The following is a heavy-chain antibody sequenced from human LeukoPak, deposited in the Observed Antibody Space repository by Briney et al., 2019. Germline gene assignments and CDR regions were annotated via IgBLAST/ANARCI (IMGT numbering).Heavy chain of an antibody. CDR2: INHSGST. CDR3: AREVISLSYAFDI. V-gene: IGHV4-34*01. J-gene: IGHJ3*02. CDR1: GGSFSGYY. D-gene: IGHD3-10*01. Sequence: SETLSLTSAVYGGSFSGYYWSWIRQPPGKGLEWIGEINHSGSTNYNPSLMSRVTISVDTSKNQFSLKLSSVTAADTAVYYCAREVISLSYAFDIWGQGTMVTVSS.